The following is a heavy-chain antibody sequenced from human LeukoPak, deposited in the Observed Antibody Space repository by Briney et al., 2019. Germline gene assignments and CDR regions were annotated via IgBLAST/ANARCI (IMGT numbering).Heavy chain of an antibody. J-gene: IGHJ4*02. CDR2: IKQDGSEK. CDR1: GFTFSSSW. V-gene: IGHV3-7*03. Sequence: PTGGSLRLSCVASGFTFSSSWMSWVRQAPGKGLERVANIKQDGSEKSYVESVRGRFTISRDNAKNSLYLQLNSLRAEDTALYYCARDNPPDYWGQGTLVTVSS. CDR3: ARDNPPDY.